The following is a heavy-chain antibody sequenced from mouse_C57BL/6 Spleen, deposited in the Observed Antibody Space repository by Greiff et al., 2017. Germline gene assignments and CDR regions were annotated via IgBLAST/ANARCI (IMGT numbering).Heavy chain of an antibody. Sequence: EVQRVESEGGLVQPGSSMKLSCTASGFTFSDYYMAWVRQVPEKGLEWVANINYDGSSTYYLDSLKSRFIISRDNAKNILYLQMSSLKSEDTATYYCARGYDYDVGTWFAYWGQGTLVTVSA. CDR3: ARGYDYDVGTWFAY. V-gene: IGHV5-16*01. CDR2: INYDGSST. CDR1: GFTFSDYY. D-gene: IGHD2-4*01. J-gene: IGHJ3*01.